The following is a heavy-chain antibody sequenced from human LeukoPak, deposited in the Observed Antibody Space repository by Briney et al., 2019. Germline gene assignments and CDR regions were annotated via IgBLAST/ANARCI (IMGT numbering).Heavy chain of an antibody. J-gene: IGHJ4*02. CDR1: GYSFTSYW. V-gene: IGHV5-51*01. D-gene: IGHD6-6*01. CDR2: IYPGDSDT. CDR3: ARRIEYSSSSGVFDY. Sequence: GESLKISCKGSGYSFTSYWIGWVRQMPGKGLEWMGIIYPGDSDTGYSPSFQGQVTISADKSISTAYLQWSSLKASDTAMYYCARRIEYSSSSGVFDYWGQGTLVTVSS.